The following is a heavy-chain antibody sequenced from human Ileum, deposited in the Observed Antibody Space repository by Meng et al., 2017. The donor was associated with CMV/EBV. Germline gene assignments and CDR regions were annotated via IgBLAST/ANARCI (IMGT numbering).Heavy chain of an antibody. Sequence: GEPLKISCAASGFTFSTYWMSWVRQAPGYGLEWVANIRQDGSDRCYVDSVRVRFTISRDNAQHSLYLQMNSLRAEDSAVYYCARGNATIHASHLLDYWGQGTLVTVSS. V-gene: IGHV3-7*01. J-gene: IGHJ4*02. CDR1: GFTFSTYW. D-gene: IGHD1-26*01. CDR3: ARGNATIHASHLLDY. CDR2: IRQDGSDR.